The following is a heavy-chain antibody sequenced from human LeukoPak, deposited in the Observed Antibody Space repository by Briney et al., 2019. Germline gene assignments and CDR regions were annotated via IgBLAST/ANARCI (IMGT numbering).Heavy chain of an antibody. CDR2: IYHRGNT. D-gene: IGHD2-15*01. Sequence: PSETLSLTCAVSGGSISSSNWWNWVRQTPGKGLEWIGEIYHRGNTHYNPSLKSRVTISVDTSKNQFSLKLSSVTAADTAVYYCARGRGYCSGGSCYYNWFDPWGQGTLVTVSS. J-gene: IGHJ5*02. CDR3: ARGRGYCSGGSCYYNWFDP. V-gene: IGHV4-4*02. CDR1: GGSISSSNW.